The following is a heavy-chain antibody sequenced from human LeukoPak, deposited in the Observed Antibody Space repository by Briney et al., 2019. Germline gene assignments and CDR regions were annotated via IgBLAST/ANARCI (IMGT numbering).Heavy chain of an antibody. CDR2: IWYDGSKK. CDR3: ARAELISLMVGAFDI. D-gene: IGHD3-22*01. V-gene: IGHV3-33*01. J-gene: IGHJ3*02. Sequence: GGSLRLSCAASGFIFTSYGMHWVRQAPGKGPEWVALIWYDGSKKYYADSVKGRFTIYRDNSKKTLSLQMNSLRAEDTAVYYCARAELISLMVGAFDIWGQGTIVTVSS. CDR1: GFIFTSYG.